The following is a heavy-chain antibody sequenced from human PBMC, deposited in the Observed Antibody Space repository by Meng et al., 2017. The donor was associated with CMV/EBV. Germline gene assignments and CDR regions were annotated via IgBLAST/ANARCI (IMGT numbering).Heavy chain of an antibody. Sequence: GESLKIPCSASGFTFSSYAMHWVRQAPGKGLEWVAVISYDGSNKYYADSVKGRFTISRDNSKNTLYLQMNSLRAEDTAVYYCARDLVGGAVTTVDYWGQGTLVTVSS. CDR3: ARDLVGGAVTTVDY. CDR1: GFTFSSYA. D-gene: IGHD4-17*01. V-gene: IGHV3-30*04. CDR2: ISYDGSNK. J-gene: IGHJ4*02.